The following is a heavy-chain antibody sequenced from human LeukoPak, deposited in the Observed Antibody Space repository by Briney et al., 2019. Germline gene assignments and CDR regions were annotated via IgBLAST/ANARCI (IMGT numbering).Heavy chain of an antibody. J-gene: IGHJ5*02. CDR1: GFRFSGYW. CDR2: INHSEKT. V-gene: IGHV4-38-2*01. CDR3: ARSRAFNSGAFDP. Sequence: GSLRLSCAASGFRFSGYWMTWVRQAPGKGLEWIGSINHSEKTFYNPSLKSRVTISVDTSNNQFSLRLNSVTAADTAVYYCARSRAFNSGAFDPWGQGSLVTVSS. D-gene: IGHD1-26*01.